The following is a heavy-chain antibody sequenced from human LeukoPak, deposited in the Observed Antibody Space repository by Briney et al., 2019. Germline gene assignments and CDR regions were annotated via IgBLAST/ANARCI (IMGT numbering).Heavy chain of an antibody. CDR1: GFTFSSNG. CDR3: AKDRSIAAGDDAFDI. D-gene: IGHD6-13*01. V-gene: IGHV3-23*01. J-gene: IGHJ3*02. CDR2: ISTNGGST. Sequence: PGGTLRLSCAASGFTFSSNGMSWVRQAPGKGLEWVSAISTNGGSTYYADSVRGRFTISRDNSKNTLYLQMNSLRAEDTAVYYCAKDRSIAAGDDAFDIWGQGTMVTVSS.